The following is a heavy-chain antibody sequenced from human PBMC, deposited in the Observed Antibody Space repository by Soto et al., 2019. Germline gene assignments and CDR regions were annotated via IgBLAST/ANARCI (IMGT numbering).Heavy chain of an antibody. D-gene: IGHD2-2*01. J-gene: IGHJ4*02. CDR3: AKDRAPEYQLPSPPDY. V-gene: IGHV3-9*01. CDR2: ISWNSGSI. Sequence: EVQLVESGGGLVQPGRSLRLSWAASGFTFDDYAMHWVRQAPGKGLEWVSGISWNSGSIGYADSVKGRFTISRDNAKNSLYLQMNSLRAEDTALYYCAKDRAPEYQLPSPPDYWGQGTLVTVSS. CDR1: GFTFDDYA.